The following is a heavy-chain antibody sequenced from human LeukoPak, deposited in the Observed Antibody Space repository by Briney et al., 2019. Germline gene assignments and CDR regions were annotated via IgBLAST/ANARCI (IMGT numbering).Heavy chain of an antibody. Sequence: PSETLSLTCTVSGYSISSGYYWSWIRQPAGKGLEWIGRIYTSGSTNYNPSLKSRVTISVDTSKNQFSLKLSSVTAADTAVYYCARVGGYDFDYWGQGTLVTVSS. D-gene: IGHD1-26*01. CDR1: GYSISSGYY. CDR2: IYTSGST. J-gene: IGHJ4*02. CDR3: ARVGGYDFDY. V-gene: IGHV4-61*02.